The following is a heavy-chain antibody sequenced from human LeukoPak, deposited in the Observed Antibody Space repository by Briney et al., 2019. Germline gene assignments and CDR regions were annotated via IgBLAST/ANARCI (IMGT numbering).Heavy chain of an antibody. D-gene: IGHD6-19*01. CDR3: AKGIEVAGRWSKDY. Sequence: SGGSLRLSCAASGFTFDDYAMHWVRQAPGKGLEWVSGISWNSGSIGYADSVEGRFTISRDNAKNSLYLQMNSLRTEDTALYYCAKGIEVAGRWSKDYWGQGTLVTVSS. V-gene: IGHV3-9*01. J-gene: IGHJ4*02. CDR1: GFTFDDYA. CDR2: ISWNSGSI.